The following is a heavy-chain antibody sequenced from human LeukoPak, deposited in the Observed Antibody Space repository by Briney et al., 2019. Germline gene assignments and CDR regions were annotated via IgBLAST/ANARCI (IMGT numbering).Heavy chain of an antibody. V-gene: IGHV1-46*01. CDR2: INPSGGST. J-gene: IGHJ6*03. CDR1: GYTFTSYY. CDR3: ARVSAAAGSTYYYYYMDV. Sequence: ASVKVSCKASGYTFTSYYMHWVRQAPGQGLEWMGIINPSGGSTSYAQKFQGRVTMTRDTSTSTVYMELSSLRSEDTAVYYCARVSAAAGSTYYYYYMDVWGKGTTVTVSS. D-gene: IGHD6-13*01.